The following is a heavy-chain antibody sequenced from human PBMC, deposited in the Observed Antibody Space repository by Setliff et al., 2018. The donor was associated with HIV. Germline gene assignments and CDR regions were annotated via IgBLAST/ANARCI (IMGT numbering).Heavy chain of an antibody. CDR3: ARHSGLGGYYSPFDY. V-gene: IGHV4-34*01. CDR1: VESFSGFY. J-gene: IGHJ4*02. CDR2: IYYSGNT. Sequence: PSETLSLTCAVYVESFSGFYWSWIRQPPGKGLEWIGTIYYSGNTYYNPSLKSRVTISVDTSKNQFTLKLSSVTAADTTVYYCARHSGLGGYYSPFDYWGPGTLVTVSS. D-gene: IGHD3-22*01.